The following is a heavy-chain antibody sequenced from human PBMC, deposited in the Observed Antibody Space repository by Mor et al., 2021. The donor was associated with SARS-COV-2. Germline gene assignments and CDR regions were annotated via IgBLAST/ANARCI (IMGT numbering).Heavy chain of an antibody. Sequence: SLKDRFSISRDDSKNIVYLQMNSLRVEDTAVYYCSRDSESRYYYGSGSPRFDLWGQGTLVTVSS. CDR3: SRDSESRYYYGSGSPRFDL. J-gene: IGHJ4*02. D-gene: IGHD3-10*01. V-gene: IGHV3-49*02.